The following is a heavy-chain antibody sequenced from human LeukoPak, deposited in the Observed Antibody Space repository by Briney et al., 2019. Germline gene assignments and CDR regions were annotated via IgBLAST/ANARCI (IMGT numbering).Heavy chain of an antibody. J-gene: IGHJ4*02. V-gene: IGHV3-49*04. CDR1: GFTFGDYA. CDR3: TRVADYDFWSGYRAPYFDY. D-gene: IGHD3-3*01. CDR2: IRSKAYGGTT. Sequence: GRSLRLSCTASGFTFGDYAMSWVRQAPGKGLEWVGFIRSKAYGGTTEYAASVKGRFTISRDDSKSIAYLQMNSLKTEDTAVYYCTRVADYDFWSGYRAPYFDYWGQGTLVTVSS.